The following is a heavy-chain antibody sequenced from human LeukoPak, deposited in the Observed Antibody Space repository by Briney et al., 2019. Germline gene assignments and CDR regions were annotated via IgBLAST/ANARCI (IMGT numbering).Heavy chain of an antibody. CDR1: GFTFSSQA. Sequence: GGSLRLSCAASGFTFSSQAMNWVRQAPGKGLEWVSAISGSGGSTYYADSVKGRFTISRDNSKNTLYLQMNSLRAEDTAVYYCAKEGGLGSSWYFDYWGQGTLVTVSS. CDR2: ISGSGGST. D-gene: IGHD6-13*01. J-gene: IGHJ4*02. V-gene: IGHV3-23*01. CDR3: AKEGGLGSSWYFDY.